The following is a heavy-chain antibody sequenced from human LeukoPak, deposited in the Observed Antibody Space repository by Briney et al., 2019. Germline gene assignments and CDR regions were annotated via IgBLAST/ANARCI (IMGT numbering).Heavy chain of an antibody. CDR3: AKVRTGHYFDY. Sequence: GGSLRLSCAASGFGFSDYWMHWVRQVPGRGPVWVSHISIDGSYTNYADSVKGRFTISRDNAKNTLYLEMNSLRAEDTAVYYCAKVRTGHYFDYWGQGTLVTVSS. D-gene: IGHD1-1*01. CDR1: GFGFSDYW. V-gene: IGHV3-74*01. J-gene: IGHJ4*02. CDR2: ISIDGSYT.